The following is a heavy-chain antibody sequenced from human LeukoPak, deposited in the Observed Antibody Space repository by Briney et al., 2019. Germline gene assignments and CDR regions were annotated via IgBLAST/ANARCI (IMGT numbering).Heavy chain of an antibody. D-gene: IGHD6-19*01. V-gene: IGHV3-30*18. CDR1: GFIFSNYG. J-gene: IGHJ5*02. CDR3: AKDPKSVAGTSSRFDP. CDR2: ISFDGSNK. Sequence: PGRSLRLSCAASGFIFSNYGMHWVRQAPGKGLEWEALISFDGSNKYYADSVKGRFTISRDNSKNTLYLQMNSLRAEDTAMYYCAKDPKSVAGTSSRFDPWGQGTLVTVSS.